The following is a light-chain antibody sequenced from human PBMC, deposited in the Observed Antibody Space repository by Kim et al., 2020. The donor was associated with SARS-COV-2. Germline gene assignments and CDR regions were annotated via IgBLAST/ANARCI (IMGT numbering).Light chain of an antibody. J-gene: IGLJ1*01. CDR3: NSRDSSGNHLV. Sequence: LGQTVTITCQGDSLRSYYASWYQQKPGQAPVLVIYGKNNRPSGIPDRFSGSSSGNTASLTITGAQAEDEADYYCNSRDSSGNHLVFGTGTKVTVL. CDR2: GKN. V-gene: IGLV3-19*01. CDR1: SLRSYY.